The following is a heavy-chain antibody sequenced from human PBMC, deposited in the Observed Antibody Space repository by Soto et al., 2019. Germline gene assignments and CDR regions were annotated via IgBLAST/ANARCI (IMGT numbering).Heavy chain of an antibody. D-gene: IGHD1-20*01. Sequence: QVQLQQWGAGLLRPSETLSLTCAVYGGSFSGHLWTWIRQPPGKGLEWIGEINHSGSTSYNPSLNSRVTVSVDTYWNQFSLKLTSVSAADTAVYYCARMVGNWHGMDVWGQGTTVTVSS. CDR3: ARMVGNWHGMDV. CDR2: INHSGST. J-gene: IGHJ6*02. CDR1: GGSFSGHL. V-gene: IGHV4-34*01.